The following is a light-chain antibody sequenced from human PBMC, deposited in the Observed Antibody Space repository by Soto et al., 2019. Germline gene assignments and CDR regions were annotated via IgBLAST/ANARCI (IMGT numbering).Light chain of an antibody. Sequence: ENVLTQSPGTLSLSPGERATLSCRASQSVSSTYLAWYQQKPGQAPRLLIYGASSRATGIPDRFSGSGSGTDFTLTISRLEPEDFAVYYCQQYETFGQGTKLEIK. CDR1: QSVSSTY. V-gene: IGKV3-20*01. J-gene: IGKJ2*01. CDR3: QQYET. CDR2: GAS.